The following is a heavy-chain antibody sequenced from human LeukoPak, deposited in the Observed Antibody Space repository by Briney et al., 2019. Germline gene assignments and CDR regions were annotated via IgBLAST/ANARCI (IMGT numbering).Heavy chain of an antibody. D-gene: IGHD1-1*01. CDR2: MNSSSSTI. V-gene: IGHV3-48*01. CDR3: AKSLLTTATGTGRAFDI. Sequence: GGSLRLSCAASGFTFSSYSMNWVRQAPGKGLEWVSYMNSSSSTIYYADSVKGRFTISRDNSKNTLYLQMNSLRADDTAVYYCAKSLLTTATGTGRAFDIWGQGTMVTVSS. CDR1: GFTFSSYS. J-gene: IGHJ3*02.